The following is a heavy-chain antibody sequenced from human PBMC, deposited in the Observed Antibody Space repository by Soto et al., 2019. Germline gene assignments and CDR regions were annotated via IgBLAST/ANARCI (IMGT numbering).Heavy chain of an antibody. V-gene: IGHV3-33*01. D-gene: IGHD6-6*01. CDR3: ARDRRAARSLWFAFVI. Sequence: QVQLVESGGGVVQPGRSLRLSCAASGFTFSSYGMHWVRQAPGKGLEWVAVIWYDGSNKYYADSVKGRFTISRDNSKNTLYLQMNSLRAEDTAVYYCARDRRAARSLWFAFVIWGQGTMVTVSS. CDR1: GFTFSSYG. J-gene: IGHJ3*02. CDR2: IWYDGSNK.